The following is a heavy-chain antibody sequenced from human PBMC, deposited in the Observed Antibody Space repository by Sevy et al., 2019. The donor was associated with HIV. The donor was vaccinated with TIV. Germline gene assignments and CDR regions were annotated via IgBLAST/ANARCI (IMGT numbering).Heavy chain of an antibody. CDR1: GFTFDDYT. D-gene: IGHD4-4*01. Sequence: GGSLRLSCAASGFTFDDYTMHWVRQDPAKGLEWVSGISWKSGSIGYADSVRGRFTISRDNAKNSLYLQMNSLRADDTALYYCAKGAGISHNYAWTAFDIWGQGTMVTVSS. CDR2: ISWKSGSI. J-gene: IGHJ3*02. V-gene: IGHV3-9*01. CDR3: AKGAGISHNYAWTAFDI.